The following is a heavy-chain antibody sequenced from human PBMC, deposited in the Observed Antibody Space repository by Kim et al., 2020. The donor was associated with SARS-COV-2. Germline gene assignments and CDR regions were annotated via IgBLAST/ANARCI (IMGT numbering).Heavy chain of an antibody. D-gene: IGHD3-16*01. J-gene: IGHJ4*02. Sequence: SETLSLTCTVSGGSITSNTYYWGWIRQPPGKGLEWIASIYYSGSTYYNPSLQSRVIISVDTSKNQFSLKLSSVTAADTAVYYCARFKGGGDYWGQGTLVTVFS. CDR3: ARFKGGGDY. CDR2: IYYSGST. CDR1: GGSITSNTYY. V-gene: IGHV4-39*01.